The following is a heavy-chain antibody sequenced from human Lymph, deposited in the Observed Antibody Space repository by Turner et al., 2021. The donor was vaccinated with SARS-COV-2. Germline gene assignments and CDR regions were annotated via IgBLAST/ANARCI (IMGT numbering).Heavy chain of an antibody. CDR2: LFPGDSDN. Sequence: EVQLVQSGAEVKKPGESLKISCKGSGYTFTSYWIGWVRQMPGRGLEWMGILFPGDSDNRYSPSFQGQVTISADKSIRTAYLQWRSLKASDTAMYYCARREWGGSLGHIDYWGQGTLVTVSS. CDR3: ARREWGGSLGHIDY. D-gene: IGHD3-3*01. CDR1: GYTFTSYW. V-gene: IGHV5-51*01. J-gene: IGHJ4*02.